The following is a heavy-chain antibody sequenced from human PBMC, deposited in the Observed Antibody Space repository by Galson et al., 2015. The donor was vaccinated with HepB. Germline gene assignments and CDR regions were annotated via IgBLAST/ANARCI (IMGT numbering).Heavy chain of an antibody. V-gene: IGHV3-23*01. Sequence: SLRLSCAASGFIFNTYAMNWVRQAPGKGLEWVSVISGSGGSTYYADSVKGRFTISRDNSKNTLYLQMNSLRDEDTAIYYCAKGFGGRSTNCYIGCGMDVWGQGTTVTVSS. CDR1: GFIFNTYA. J-gene: IGHJ6*02. D-gene: IGHD2-2*02. CDR2: ISGSGGST. CDR3: AKGFGGRSTNCYIGCGMDV.